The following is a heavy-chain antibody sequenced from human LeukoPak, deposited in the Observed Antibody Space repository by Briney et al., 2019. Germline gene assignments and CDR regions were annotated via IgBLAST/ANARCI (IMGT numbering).Heavy chain of an antibody. CDR2: LHYSGST. CDR1: GGSISSANYL. V-gene: IGHV4-39*01. Sequence: SETLSLTCSVSGGSISSANYLWGWIRQPPGKGLEWIGSLHYSGSTYCNPSLKSRVTISVDTSKNQFSLKLSSVTAADTAVYYCARPNGSGRHDAFDIWGQGTMVTVSS. CDR3: ARPNGSGRHDAFDI. J-gene: IGHJ3*02. D-gene: IGHD3-10*01.